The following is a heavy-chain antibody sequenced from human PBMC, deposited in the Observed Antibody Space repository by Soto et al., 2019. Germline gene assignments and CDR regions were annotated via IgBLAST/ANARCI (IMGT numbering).Heavy chain of an antibody. CDR3: AKDITHRYTYYDFWSGYFSSSTGPTSYYYYGMDV. Sequence: QPGGSLRLSCAASGFTFDDYAMHWVRQAPGKGLEWVSLISWDGGSTYYAGSVKGRFTISRDNSKNSLYLQMNSLRAEDTALYYCAKDITHRYTYYDFWSGYFSSSTGPTSYYYYGMDVWGQGTPVTVYS. CDR1: GFTFDDYA. D-gene: IGHD3-3*01. V-gene: IGHV3-43D*04. J-gene: IGHJ6*02. CDR2: ISWDGGST.